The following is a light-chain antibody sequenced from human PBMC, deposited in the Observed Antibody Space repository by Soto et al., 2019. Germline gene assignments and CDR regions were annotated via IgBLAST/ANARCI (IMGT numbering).Light chain of an antibody. CDR3: AAWDDSLNGQV. CDR1: SSNIGSNI. CDR2: SNN. V-gene: IGLV1-44*01. Sequence: QSVLTQPPSASGTPVQRVTISCFGSSSNIGSNIVNWYQHLPGTAPKLLIYSNNQRPSGVPDRFSGSKSGTSASLAISGLQSEDEGDYYCAAWDDSLNGQVFGSGTKVTVL. J-gene: IGLJ1*01.